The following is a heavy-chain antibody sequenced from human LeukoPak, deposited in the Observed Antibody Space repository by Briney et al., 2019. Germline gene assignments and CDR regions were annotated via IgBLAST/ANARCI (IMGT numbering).Heavy chain of an antibody. V-gene: IGHV4-31*11. Sequence: SETLSLTCAVSGGSISSGGYSWSWIRQPPGKGLEWIGYIYYSGSTYYNPSLKSRVTISVDTSKNQFSLKLSSVTAADTAVYYCAREVKGLAARYFDYWGQGTLVTVSS. CDR1: GGSISSGGYS. D-gene: IGHD6-13*01. J-gene: IGHJ4*02. CDR3: AREVKGLAARYFDY. CDR2: IYYSGST.